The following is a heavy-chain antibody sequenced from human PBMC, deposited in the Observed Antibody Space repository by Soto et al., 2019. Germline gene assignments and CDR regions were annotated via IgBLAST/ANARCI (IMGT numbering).Heavy chain of an antibody. J-gene: IGHJ6*03. CDR2: SIPIQGTA. Sequence: QVQLVQSGAEVKKPGSSVKVSCEASGGTFTSYIFTWVRQAPGQGLEWMGRSIPIQGTADYGLKFQDSVTMTADKSTNTAYMELRSLRPDDTAVYYGAKSLVFVDHAYMDVCGKGTTGTVSS. CDR1: GGTFTSYI. CDR3: AKSLVFVDHAYMDV. V-gene: IGHV1-69*08. D-gene: IGHD2-21*01.